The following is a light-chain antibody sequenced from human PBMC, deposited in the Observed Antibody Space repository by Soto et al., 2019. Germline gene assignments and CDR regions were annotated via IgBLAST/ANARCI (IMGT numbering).Light chain of an antibody. CDR2: AAS. J-gene: IGKJ4*01. CDR3: QQLNTYPLT. V-gene: IGKV1-9*01. CDR1: QGISSY. Sequence: DIQLTQSPSFLSASVGDRVTITCRASQGISSYLAWYQQKSGRAPELLIYAASTLQSGVPSRFSGSGSGTEFTLTISSLEPEDFATYYCQQLNTYPLTFGGGTKVDIK.